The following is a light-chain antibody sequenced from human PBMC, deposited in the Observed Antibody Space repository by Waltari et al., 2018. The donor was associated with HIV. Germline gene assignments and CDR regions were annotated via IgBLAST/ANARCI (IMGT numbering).Light chain of an antibody. CDR1: QNIGNN. CDR2: TAS. CDR3: QQYSSWPLT. Sequence: VLTQSPATLSESPGEGATLSCRASQNIGNNLAWFQQKLGQAPRVLMYTASVRATGIPARFTGGGSGTDFTLTISSLQPEDVAIYYCQQYSSWPLTFGGGTKVEI. V-gene: IGKV3-15*01. J-gene: IGKJ4*01.